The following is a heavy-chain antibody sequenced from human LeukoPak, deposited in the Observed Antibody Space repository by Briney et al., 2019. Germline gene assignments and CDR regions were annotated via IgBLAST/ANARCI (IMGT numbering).Heavy chain of an antibody. V-gene: IGHV1-2*02. Sequence: ASVKVSCKASGYTFTDYYMHWVRQAPGQGLEWMGWINPDSGGTNYAQKFQGRVTMTRDTSISTAYMELSRLRSDDTAVYYCARDYDFWSGYYFHMDVWGKGTTVTVSS. J-gene: IGHJ6*03. CDR1: GYTFTDYY. D-gene: IGHD3-3*01. CDR2: INPDSGGT. CDR3: ARDYDFWSGYYFHMDV.